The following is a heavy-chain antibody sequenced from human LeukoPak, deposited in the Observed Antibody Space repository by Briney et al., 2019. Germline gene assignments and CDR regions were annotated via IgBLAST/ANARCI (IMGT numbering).Heavy chain of an antibody. CDR2: IYPGDSDT. D-gene: IGHD3-22*01. J-gene: IGHJ4*02. CDR1: GYSFTSYW. CDR3: ARVYYDSSGYYYFDY. V-gene: IGHV5-51*01. Sequence: GESLQISCKGSGYSFTSYWIGWVRQMPGKGLGWMGIIYPGDSDTRYSPSFQGQVTISADKSISTAYLQWSSLKASDTAMYYCARVYYDSSGYYYFDYWGQGTLVTVSS.